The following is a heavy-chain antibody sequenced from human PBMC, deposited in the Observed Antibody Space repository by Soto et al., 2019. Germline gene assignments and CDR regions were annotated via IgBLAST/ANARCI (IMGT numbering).Heavy chain of an antibody. CDR3: ARLVWGMTTVITPRFDY. V-gene: IGHV4-59*08. CDR1: GGSISSYY. J-gene: IGHJ4*02. Sequence: PSETLSLTCTVSGGSISSYYWSWIRQPPGKGLEWIGYIYYSGSTNYNPSLKSRVTISVDTSKNQFSLKLSTVTAADTAVYYCARLVWGMTTVITPRFDYWGQGTLVTVSS. D-gene: IGHD4-17*01. CDR2: IYYSGST.